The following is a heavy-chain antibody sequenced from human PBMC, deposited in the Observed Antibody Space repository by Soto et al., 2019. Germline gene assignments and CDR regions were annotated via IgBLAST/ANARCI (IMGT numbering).Heavy chain of an antibody. J-gene: IGHJ3*02. CDR1: GFTFSSYA. CDR2: ISGSGGST. CDR3: AKVVTRLRPDDAFDI. Sequence: GGSLRLSCAASGFTFSSYAMSWVRQAPGKGLEWVSVISGSGGSTYYADSVKRRFTISRDNSKNTLYLQLNSLRAADMSVYYCAKVVTRLRPDDAFDIWGQGTMVTVSS. D-gene: IGHD4-17*01. V-gene: IGHV3-23*01.